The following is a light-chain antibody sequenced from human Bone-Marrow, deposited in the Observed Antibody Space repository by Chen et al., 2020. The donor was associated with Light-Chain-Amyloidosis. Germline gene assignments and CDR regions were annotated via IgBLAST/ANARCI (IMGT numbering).Light chain of an antibody. CDR3: QQYGSSPRFI. V-gene: IGKV3-20*01. J-gene: IGKJ3*01. Sequence: EIVLTQSPGTLSLSPGERATLSCRASQSVNSNYLAWYQQKPGQAPRLLIYGACSRATGIPDRFSGSGSGTDFTLTISRLEPEDFAVYDCQQYGSSPRFIFGPGTKVDIK. CDR2: GAC. CDR1: QSVNSNY.